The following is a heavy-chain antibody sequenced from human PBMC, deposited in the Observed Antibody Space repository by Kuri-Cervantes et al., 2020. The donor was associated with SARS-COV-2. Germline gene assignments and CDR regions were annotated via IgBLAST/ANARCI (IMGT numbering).Heavy chain of an antibody. Sequence: GESLKISCAASGFTFDDYAMHWVRQAPGKGLEWVSLISWDGGSTYNADSVKGRFTISRDNSKNSLYLQMNSLSAEDTAVYYCAKGSGGSGSYPVDYWGQGTLVTVSS. V-gene: IGHV3-43D*04. CDR1: GFTFDDYA. CDR3: AKGSGGSGSYPVDY. CDR2: ISWDGGST. D-gene: IGHD3-10*01. J-gene: IGHJ4*02.